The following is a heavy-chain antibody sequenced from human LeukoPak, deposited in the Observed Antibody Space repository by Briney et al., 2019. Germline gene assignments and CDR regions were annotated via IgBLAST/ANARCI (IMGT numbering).Heavy chain of an antibody. V-gene: IGHV3-23*01. J-gene: IGHJ3*02. CDR3: AKDRDDYVWGSYLGAFDI. Sequence: GGPLRLSCAASGFTFSSYAMSWVRQAPGKGLEWVSLISGSGGSTYYADSVKGRFTISRDNSKNTLYLQMNSLRAEDTAVFYCAKDRDDYVWGSYLGAFDIWGQGTMVTVSS. D-gene: IGHD3-16*01. CDR2: ISGSGGST. CDR1: GFTFSSYA.